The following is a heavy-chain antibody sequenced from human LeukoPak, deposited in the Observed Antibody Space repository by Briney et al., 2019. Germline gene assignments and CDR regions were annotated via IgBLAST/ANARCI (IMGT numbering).Heavy chain of an antibody. CDR2: MNPNSGNT. V-gene: IGHV1-8*01. CDR1: GYTFTSYD. CDR3: ARGFTANDFWSGYLYYYYYGMDV. D-gene: IGHD3-3*01. J-gene: IGHJ6*02. Sequence: ASVKVSCKASGYTFTSYDINWVRQAIGQGLEWMGWMNPNSGNTGYAQKFQGRVTMTRNTSISTAYMELSSLRSEDTAVYYCARGFTANDFWSGYLYYYYYGMDVWGQGTTVTVPS.